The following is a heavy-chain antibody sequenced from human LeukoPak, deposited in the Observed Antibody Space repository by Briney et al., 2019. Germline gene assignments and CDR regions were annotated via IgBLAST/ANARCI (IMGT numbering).Heavy chain of an antibody. CDR3: TTVYYYDSSGYYYVRY. Sequence: GGSLRLSCAASGFTFSNAWMSWVRQAPGKGLEWVGRIKSKTDGGTTDYAAPVKGRSTISRDDSKNTLYLQMNSLKTEDTAVYYCTTVYYYDSSGYYYVRYWGQGTPVTVSS. D-gene: IGHD3-22*01. CDR2: IKSKTDGGTT. J-gene: IGHJ4*02. CDR1: GFTFSNAW. V-gene: IGHV3-15*01.